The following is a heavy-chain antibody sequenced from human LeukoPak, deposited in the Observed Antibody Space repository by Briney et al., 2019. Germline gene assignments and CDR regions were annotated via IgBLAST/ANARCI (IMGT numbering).Heavy chain of an antibody. D-gene: IGHD2-15*01. CDR1: GYSFTSYW. V-gene: IGHV5-51*01. J-gene: IGHJ5*02. CDR3: ARLKWRGTVVVVAARRYAWLDP. Sequence: GESLKISCKGSGYSFTSYWIGWVRQMPGKGLEWMGIIYPGDSDTRYSPSSQGQVTISADKSISTAYLQWSSLKASDTAMYYCARLKWRGTVVVVAARRYAWLDPWGQGTLVTVSS. CDR2: IYPGDSDT.